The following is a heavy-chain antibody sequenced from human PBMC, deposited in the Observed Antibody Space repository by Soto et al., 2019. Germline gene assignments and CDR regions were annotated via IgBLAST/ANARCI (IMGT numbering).Heavy chain of an antibody. CDR1: GYTFTSYG. D-gene: IGHD3-10*01. J-gene: IGHJ5*02. V-gene: IGHV1-18*01. CDR2: ITAYKGNI. CDR3: ARTNGSSRRGWFDP. Sequence: QVQLVQSGAEVKKPGASVKVSCKASGYTFTSYGISWVRQAPGQGLEWMGGITAYKGNINYAQKFQGRVTMTTDTSTSTAYMELRSLRSDDTAVYYCARTNGSSRRGWFDPWGQGTLVTVSS.